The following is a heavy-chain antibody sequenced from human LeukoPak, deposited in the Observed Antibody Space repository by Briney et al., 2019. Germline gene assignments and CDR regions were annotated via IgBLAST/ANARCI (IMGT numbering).Heavy chain of an antibody. V-gene: IGHV1-2*02. CDR3: ARDHRGVNPFDY. CDR1: GYTFTSYY. CDR2: INPNSGGT. Sequence: ASEKVSCKASGYTFTSYYMHWVRQAPGQGLEWMGWINPNSGGTNYAQKFQGRVTMTRDTSISTAYMELSRLRSDDTAVYYCARDHRGVNPFDYWGQGTLVTVSS. D-gene: IGHD3-16*02. J-gene: IGHJ4*02.